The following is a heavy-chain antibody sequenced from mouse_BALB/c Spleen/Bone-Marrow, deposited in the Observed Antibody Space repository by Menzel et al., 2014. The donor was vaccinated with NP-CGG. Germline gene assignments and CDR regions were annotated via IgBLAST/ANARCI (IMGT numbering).Heavy chain of an antibody. CDR3: SRGVLAYFDY. CDR1: GYAFTNYN. J-gene: IGHJ2*01. V-gene: IGHV1S135*01. Sequence: EVQLQQSGPELVKPGASVKVSCKASGYAFTNYNMIWVKQSHGKSLEWIGYIDPYSGGTNYNQKFRGEATLTVDKSSSTAYMQLNSLTSEDSAVYYCSRGVLAYFDYWGQGTTLTVSS. D-gene: IGHD2-14*01. CDR2: IDPYSGGT.